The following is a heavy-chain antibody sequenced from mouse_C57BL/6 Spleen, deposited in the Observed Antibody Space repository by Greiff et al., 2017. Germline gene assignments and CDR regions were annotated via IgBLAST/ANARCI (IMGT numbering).Heavy chain of an antibody. CDR1: GYTFTSYW. V-gene: IGHV1-50*01. CDR3: ARGRYFDY. J-gene: IGHJ2*01. Sequence: VQLQQPGAELVKPGASVKLSCKASGYTFTSYWMQWVKQRPGQGLEWIGEIDPSDSYTNYNQKFKGKATLTVDTSSSTAYMQRSSLTSEDSAVYYCARGRYFDYWGQGTTLTVSS. CDR2: IDPSDSYT.